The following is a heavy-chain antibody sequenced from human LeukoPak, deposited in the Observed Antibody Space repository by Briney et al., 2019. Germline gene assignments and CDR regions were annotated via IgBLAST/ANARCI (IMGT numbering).Heavy chain of an antibody. CDR2: MNPNSGNT. V-gene: IGHV1-8*01. D-gene: IGHD3-10*01. J-gene: IGHJ5*02. CDR3: ARDLWFGELYAVEDWFDH. CDR1: GYTFTSYD. Sequence: GASVKVSCKASGYTFTSYDINWVRQATGQGLEWMGWMNPNSGNTGYAQKFQGRVTMTRNTSISTAYMELSSLRSEDTAVYYCARDLWFGELYAVEDWFDHWGQGTLVTVSS.